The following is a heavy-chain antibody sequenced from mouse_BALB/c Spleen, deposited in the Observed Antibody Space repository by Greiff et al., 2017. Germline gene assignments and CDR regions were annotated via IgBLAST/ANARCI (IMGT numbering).Heavy chain of an antibody. CDR2: ISSGGSYT. V-gene: IGHV5-6-4*01. CDR3: TRDGGPYFDY. J-gene: IGHJ2*01. CDR1: GFTFSSYT. Sequence: EVQGVESGGGLVKPGGSLKLSCAASGFTFSSYTMSWVRQTPEKRLEWVATISSGGSYTYYPDSVKGRFTISRDNAKNTLYLQMSSLKSEDTAMYYCTRDGGPYFDYWGQGTTLTVSS.